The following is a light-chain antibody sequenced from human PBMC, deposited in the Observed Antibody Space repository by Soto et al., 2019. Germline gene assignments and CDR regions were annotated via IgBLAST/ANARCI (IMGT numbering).Light chain of an antibody. J-gene: IGLJ1*01. CDR3: LWYAGTAYV. CDR2: EVT. V-gene: IGLV2-8*01. CDR1: SSDVGGYDY. Sequence: QSVLTQPPSASGSPGQSVTISCTGTSSDVGGYDYVSWYQQYPGKTPKLMIFEVTKRPSGIPDRFSGTKSGNTASLTVSGPQAEDEAYYYCLWYAGTAYVFGTGTKLAV.